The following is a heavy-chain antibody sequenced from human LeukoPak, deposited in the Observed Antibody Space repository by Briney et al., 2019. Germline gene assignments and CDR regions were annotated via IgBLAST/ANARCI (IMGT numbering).Heavy chain of an antibody. J-gene: IGHJ6*03. D-gene: IGHD6-13*01. CDR2: INPSGGST. V-gene: IGHV1-46*01. CDR3: ARRIAAAGAEDYYYYYMDV. CDR1: GYTFTSYY. Sequence: ASVKVSCKASGYTFTSYYMHWVRQAPGQGLEWMGIINPSGGSTSYAQKFQGRVTMTRDMSTSTVYMELSSLRSEDTAVYYCARRIAAAGAEDYYYYYMDVWGKGTTVTVSS.